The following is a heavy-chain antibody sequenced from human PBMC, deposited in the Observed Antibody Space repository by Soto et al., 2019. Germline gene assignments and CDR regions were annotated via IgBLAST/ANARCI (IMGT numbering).Heavy chain of an antibody. CDR1: GFTFSSYA. V-gene: IGHV3-23*01. Sequence: GGSLSLSCAASGFTFSSYAMSWVRQAPGKGLEWVSAISGSGGSTYYADSVKGRFTISRDNSKNTLYLQMNSLRAEDTAVYYCARSAQEEFYGSGSYLKPLNWFDPWGQGTLVTVSS. D-gene: IGHD3-10*01. CDR2: ISGSGGST. CDR3: ARSAQEEFYGSGSYLKPLNWFDP. J-gene: IGHJ5*02.